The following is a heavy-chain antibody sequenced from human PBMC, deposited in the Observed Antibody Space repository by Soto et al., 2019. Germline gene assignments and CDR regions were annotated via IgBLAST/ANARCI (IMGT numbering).Heavy chain of an antibody. Sequence: QVQLQESGPGLVKPSQTLSLTCTVSGGSISSGDYYWSWIRQPPGKGLEWIGYIYYSGSTYYTPSLKSRVTLAVDSSKNQFSLKLSSVTAADTAVYYCARGTGDRGAFDIWGQGRMVTVSS. CDR1: GGSISSGDYY. D-gene: IGHD7-27*01. V-gene: IGHV4-30-4*01. J-gene: IGHJ3*02. CDR3: ARGTGDRGAFDI. CDR2: IYYSGST.